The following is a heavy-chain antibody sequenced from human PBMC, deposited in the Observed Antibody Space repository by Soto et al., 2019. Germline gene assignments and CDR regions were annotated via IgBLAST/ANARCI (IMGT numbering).Heavy chain of an antibody. CDR1: GGSISSYY. Sequence: SETLSLTCTVSGGSISSYYWSWIRQPAGKGLEWIGRIYTSGSTNYNPSLKSRVTTSVDTSKNQFSLKLSSVTAADTAVYYCARDFLAAAGRFVKYYYGMDVWGQGTTVTVSS. J-gene: IGHJ6*02. D-gene: IGHD6-13*01. CDR3: ARDFLAAAGRFVKYYYGMDV. CDR2: IYTSGST. V-gene: IGHV4-4*07.